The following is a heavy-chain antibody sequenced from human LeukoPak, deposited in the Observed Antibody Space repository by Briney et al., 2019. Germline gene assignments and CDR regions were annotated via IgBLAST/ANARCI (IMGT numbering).Heavy chain of an antibody. CDR2: VYNSGST. D-gene: IGHD2-15*01. CDR3: ARRQTVATDWFDP. Sequence: TSETLSLTCTVSGGSISIYYWSWIRQPPGKGLEWIGYVYNSGSTDYNPSLKSRVTISADTSKNQFFLKLSSVTAADTAVYYCARRQTVATDWFDPWGQGTLVTVSS. CDR1: GGSISIYY. V-gene: IGHV4-59*12. J-gene: IGHJ5*02.